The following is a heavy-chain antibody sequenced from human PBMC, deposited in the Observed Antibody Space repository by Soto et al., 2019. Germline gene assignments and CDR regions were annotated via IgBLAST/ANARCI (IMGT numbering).Heavy chain of an antibody. J-gene: IGHJ5*02. CDR3: AGGKWDLWFDP. CDR2: MSPNSGNT. D-gene: IGHD1-26*01. CDR1: GYSLSSYD. V-gene: IGHV1-8*01. Sequence: ASVKVSCKASGYSLSSYDINWVRQATGQGLEWMGWMSPNSGNTGYAEKFRGRVTMTSDNSISTAYMELSSLRSEDTAVYYCAGGKWDLWFDPWGQGTLVTVSS.